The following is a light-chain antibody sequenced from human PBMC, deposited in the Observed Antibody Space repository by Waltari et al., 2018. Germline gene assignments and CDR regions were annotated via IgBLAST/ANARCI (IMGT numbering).Light chain of an antibody. CDR3: QQYSDWPLT. CDR1: QSVNNK. CDR2: DAS. V-gene: IGKV3-15*01. J-gene: IGKJ4*01. Sequence: EIVMKQSPATLSVSPGERVTLSCRASQSVNNKLAWSQQKPGQAPRLLIYDASTRATGIPTSFSGSGSGTEFTITISSLQSEDFAVYYCQQYSDWPLTFGGGTKVEIK.